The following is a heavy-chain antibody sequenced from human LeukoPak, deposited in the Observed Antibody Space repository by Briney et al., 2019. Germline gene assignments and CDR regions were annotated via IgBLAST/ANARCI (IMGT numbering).Heavy chain of an antibody. V-gene: IGHV3-30*18. CDR1: GFTFSSYG. CDR3: ANGATAGYS. Sequence: GGSLRLSCAASGFTFSSYGMHWVRQAPGKGLEWVAVISYDGSNKYYADSVKGRFTISRDNSKNTLYLQMNNLRAEDTAVYYCANGATAGYSWGQGTLVTVSS. D-gene: IGHD4-17*01. J-gene: IGHJ4*02. CDR2: ISYDGSNK.